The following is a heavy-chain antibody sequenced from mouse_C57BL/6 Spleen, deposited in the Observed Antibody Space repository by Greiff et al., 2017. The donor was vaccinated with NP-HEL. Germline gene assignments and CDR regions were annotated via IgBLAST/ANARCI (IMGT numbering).Heavy chain of an antibody. D-gene: IGHD4-1*01. CDR1: GFTFSDYY. V-gene: IGHV5-16*01. CDR2: INYDGSST. Sequence: EVKLMESEGGLVQPGSSMKLSCTASGFTFSDYYMAWVRQVPEKGLEWVANINYDGSSTYYLDSLKSRFIISRDNAKNILYLQMSSLKSEDTATYYCARGGRGLTVDYWGQGTTLTVSS. J-gene: IGHJ2*01. CDR3: ARGGRGLTVDY.